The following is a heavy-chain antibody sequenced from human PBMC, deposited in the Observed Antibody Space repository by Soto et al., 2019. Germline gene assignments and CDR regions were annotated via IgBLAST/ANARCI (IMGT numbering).Heavy chain of an antibody. CDR2: IYYSGST. V-gene: IGHV4-59*01. CDR1: GGSISSYY. CDR3: ARAYGYYFDY. Sequence: QVQLQESGPGLVKPSETLSLTCTVSGGSISSYYWSWIRQPPGKGLEWIGYIYYSGSTNYNPSLTSRVTISVDTCKNQFSLKLSSVTAADTAVYYCARAYGYYFDYWGQGTLVTVSS. J-gene: IGHJ4*02. D-gene: IGHD4-17*01.